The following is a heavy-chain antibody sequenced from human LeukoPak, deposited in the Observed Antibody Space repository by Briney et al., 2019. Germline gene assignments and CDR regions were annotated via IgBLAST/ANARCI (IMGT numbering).Heavy chain of an antibody. D-gene: IGHD3-22*01. Sequence: GSLTLSCAVSGITLSNYGMSWVRQAPGKGLEWVAGISGSGGSTNYADSVKGRFTISRDNPKNTLFLQMKSLRAEDTAVYFCAKRGVVIRVILVGFHKEAYYFDFWGQGALVTVSS. CDR2: ISGSGGST. CDR3: AKRGVVIRVILVGFHKEAYYFDF. J-gene: IGHJ4*02. V-gene: IGHV3-23*01. CDR1: GITLSNYG.